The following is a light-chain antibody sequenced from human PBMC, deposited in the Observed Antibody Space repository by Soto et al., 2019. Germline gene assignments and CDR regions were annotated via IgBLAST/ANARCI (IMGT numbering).Light chain of an antibody. CDR2: EVR. Sequence: ALTQPASLSGSPGQSITISCTGNNSDVGAYDFVSWYQQHPDKAPKLMIYEVRNRPSGVSNRFSGSKSVNTATLTISGLQAEDEADYYCSSYTTSSTRVFGTGTKVTVL. V-gene: IGLV2-14*03. J-gene: IGLJ1*01. CDR3: SSYTTSSTRV. CDR1: NSDVGAYDF.